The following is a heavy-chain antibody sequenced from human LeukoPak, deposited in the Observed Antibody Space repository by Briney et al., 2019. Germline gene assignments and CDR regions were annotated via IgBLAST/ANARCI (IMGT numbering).Heavy chain of an antibody. V-gene: IGHV1-8*01. Sequence: SVKVSCKASGDSGTSWDIEWMREATGQVHEWMGWMNPNSGNTGYAQKFQGRVTMTRNTSISTAYMELSSLRSEDTAVYYCARGYCSGGSCSESFDYWGQGTLVTVSS. J-gene: IGHJ4*02. CDR3: ARGYCSGGSCSESFDY. CDR2: MNPNSGNT. D-gene: IGHD2-15*01. CDR1: GDSGTSWD.